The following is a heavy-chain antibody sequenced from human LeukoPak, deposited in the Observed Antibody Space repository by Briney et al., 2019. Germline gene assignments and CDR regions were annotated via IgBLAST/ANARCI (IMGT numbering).Heavy chain of an antibody. D-gene: IGHD1-14*01. CDR2: IHNSGRT. CDR3: ARHGTISSESYFDY. Sequence: SETLSLTCTVSGGSISSSNYYWDWIRQSPGKGLEWIGYIHNSGRTNYNPSLKSRVTGFVDTSKNQVSLRLSSVTAADTAVYYCARHGTISSESYFDYWGQGALVTVSS. J-gene: IGHJ4*02. V-gene: IGHV4-61*05. CDR1: GGSISSSNYY.